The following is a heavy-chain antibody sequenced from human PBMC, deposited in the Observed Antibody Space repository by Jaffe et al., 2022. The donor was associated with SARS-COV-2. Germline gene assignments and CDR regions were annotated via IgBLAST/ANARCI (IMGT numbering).Heavy chain of an antibody. J-gene: IGHJ4*02. CDR1: GFTFSSYA. D-gene: IGHD6-19*01. Sequence: QVQLVESGGGVVQPGRSLRLSCAASGFTFSSYAMHWVRQAPGKGLEWVAVISYDGSNKYYADSVKGRFTISRDNSKNTLYLQMNSLRAEDTAVYYCARGGGVAVAAADYWGQGTLVTVSS. CDR3: ARGGGVAVAAADY. CDR2: ISYDGSNK. V-gene: IGHV3-30-3*01.